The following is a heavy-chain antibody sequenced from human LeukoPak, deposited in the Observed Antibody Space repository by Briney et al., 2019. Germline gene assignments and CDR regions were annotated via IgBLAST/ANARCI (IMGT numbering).Heavy chain of an antibody. CDR3: ARGRDGYNRGTYYFDY. Sequence: ASVKVSCKASGYTFTGYYMHWVRQAPGQGLEWMGWINPNSGGTNYAQKFQGRVTMTRDTSISTAYMELSSLRSEDTAVYYCARGRDGYNRGTYYFDYWGQGTLVTVSS. CDR2: INPNSGGT. V-gene: IGHV1-2*02. J-gene: IGHJ4*02. D-gene: IGHD5-24*01. CDR1: GYTFTGYY.